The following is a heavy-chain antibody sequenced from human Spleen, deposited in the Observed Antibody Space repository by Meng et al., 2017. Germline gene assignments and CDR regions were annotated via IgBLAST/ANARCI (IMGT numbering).Heavy chain of an antibody. D-gene: IGHD3-10*01. CDR1: EFTFSPYW. Sequence: SLKISCVASEFTFSPYWMYWVRQAPGKGLVWVSGISWNSGIIGYADSVQGRFTISRDNAKNSLYLQLHSLRAEDMALYYCAKSLSYDSGSYYFDYWGQGTLVTVSS. CDR2: ISWNSGII. V-gene: IGHV3-9*03. J-gene: IGHJ4*02. CDR3: AKSLSYDSGSYYFDY.